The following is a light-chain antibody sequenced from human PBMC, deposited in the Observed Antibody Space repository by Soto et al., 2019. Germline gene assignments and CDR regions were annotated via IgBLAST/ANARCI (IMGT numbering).Light chain of an antibody. V-gene: IGLV2-14*03. CDR2: DVT. CDR3: SSYTTSRTLDVV. CDR1: SSDVGGYPY. J-gene: IGLJ2*01. Sequence: QSALTQPASVSGSPGQSITISCTGTSSDVGGYPYVSWYQQHPGKAPKLIIFDVTDRPSGVSNRFSGSKSGDTASLTISGLQAEDEADYYCSSYTTSRTLDVVFGGGTKLTVL.